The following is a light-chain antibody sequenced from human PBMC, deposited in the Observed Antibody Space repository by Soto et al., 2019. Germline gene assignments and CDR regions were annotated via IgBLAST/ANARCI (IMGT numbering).Light chain of an antibody. CDR3: QQSYSTLLVT. CDR1: QSISSY. V-gene: IGKV1-39*01. J-gene: IGKJ4*01. CDR2: AAS. Sequence: DIQMTQSPSSLSASVGDRVTITCRASQSISSYLNWYQQKPGKAPKLLTYAASSLQSGVPSRFSGSGSGTDLTLTISSLQPEDFATYYCQQSYSTLLVTFGGGTKVEIK.